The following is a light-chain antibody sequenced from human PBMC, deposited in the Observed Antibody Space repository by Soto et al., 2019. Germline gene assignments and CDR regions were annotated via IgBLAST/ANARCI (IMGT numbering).Light chain of an antibody. Sequence: QSALTQPASVSGSLGQSISISCTGTSSDVGGYSRVSWYQHHPGKAPKLMIYEVSDRPSGVSNRFSGSKSGNTASLTISGLQAEDEADYYCNSYTSSNTRVFGTGTKVTVL. CDR3: NSYTSSNTRV. J-gene: IGLJ1*01. V-gene: IGLV2-14*01. CDR1: SSDVGGYSR. CDR2: EVS.